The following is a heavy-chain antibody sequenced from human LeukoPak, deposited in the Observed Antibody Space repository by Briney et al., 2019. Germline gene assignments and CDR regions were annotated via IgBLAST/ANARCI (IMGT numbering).Heavy chain of an antibody. D-gene: IGHD1-26*01. CDR3: ARDQYSRSLGAFDI. J-gene: IGHJ3*02. CDR2: ISSSSSVV. CDR1: GFIFDNYN. V-gene: IGHV3-48*02. Sequence: GGSLRLSCAASGFIFDNYNINWVRQAPGKGLESPSHISSSSSVVFYADSVKGRFTISRHNAKNSVYLQLNSLRDEDTAVYYCARDQYSRSLGAFDIWGQGTLVIVSS.